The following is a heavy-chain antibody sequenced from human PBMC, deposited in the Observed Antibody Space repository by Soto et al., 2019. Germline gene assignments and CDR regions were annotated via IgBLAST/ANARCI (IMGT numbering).Heavy chain of an antibody. V-gene: IGHV3-23*01. CDR3: AKDAVPYNGKWDWFDP. CDR1: RFTFSDYA. Sequence: DEQLLESGGGLVQPGGSLTLSCAASRFTFSDYAMSWVRQAPGKGLEWVSAIGGGGADTYYADSVKGRFTISRVNSKNTLYLQMNSLRDEDTAVYYCAKDAVPYNGKWDWFDPWGQGTLVTVSS. CDR2: IGGGGADT. J-gene: IGHJ5*02. D-gene: IGHD1-26*01.